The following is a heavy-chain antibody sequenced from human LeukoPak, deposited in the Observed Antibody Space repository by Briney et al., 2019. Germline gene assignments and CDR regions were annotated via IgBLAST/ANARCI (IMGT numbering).Heavy chain of an antibody. V-gene: IGHV3-33*01. CDR3: ARDFSSGWVDY. CDR1: GFTFSGYG. J-gene: IGHJ4*02. D-gene: IGHD6-19*01. Sequence: GGSLRLSCAASGFTFSGYGMHWVRQPPGRGLEWVAIIWHDGTDKYYADSVKGRFTISRDNPRNTLYLQMSSLRVEDTAVYYCARDFSSGWVDYWGQGTLVTVSS. CDR2: IWHDGTDK.